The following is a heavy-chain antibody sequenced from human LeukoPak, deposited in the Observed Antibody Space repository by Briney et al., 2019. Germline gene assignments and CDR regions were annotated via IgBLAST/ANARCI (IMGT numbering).Heavy chain of an antibody. Sequence: SETLSLTCTVSGYSISSGYYWGWIRQPPGKGLEWIGSISHSGSPYYNPSLKSRVTISVDTSKNQFSLRLNSVTAADTAVYYCARGLNDSWTGENYWGQGTLVTVSS. V-gene: IGHV4-38-2*02. CDR1: GYSISSGYY. J-gene: IGHJ4*02. CDR2: ISHSGSP. D-gene: IGHD3-3*01. CDR3: ARGLNDSWTGENY.